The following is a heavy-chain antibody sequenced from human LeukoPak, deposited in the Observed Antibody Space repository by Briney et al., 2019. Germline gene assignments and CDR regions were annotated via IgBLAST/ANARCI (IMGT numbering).Heavy chain of an antibody. J-gene: IGHJ4*02. V-gene: IGHV1-2*02. CDR2: INPNSGDS. D-gene: IGHD3-22*01. Sequence: ASVKVSCKASGYTFTGYCIHWVRQAPGQGLGWMGWINPNSGDSNYAQNFQGRVTMPGDTSISTAYMELIRLRSNDTAVYYCARDERYDSSGHPFDYWGQGTLVTVSS. CDR1: GYTFTGYC. CDR3: ARDERYDSSGHPFDY.